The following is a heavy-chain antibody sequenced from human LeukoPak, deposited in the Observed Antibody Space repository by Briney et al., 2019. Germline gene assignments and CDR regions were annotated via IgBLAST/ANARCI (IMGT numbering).Heavy chain of an antibody. V-gene: IGHV1-18*01. CDR3: ARRVREYYYDSSGYYDV. Sequence: GASVKVSCKASGYTFTSYGISWVRQAPGQGLEWMEWISAYNGNTNYAQKLQGRVTMTTDTSTSTAYMELRSLRSDDTAVYYCARRVREYYYDSSGYYDVWGKGTTVTVSS. CDR2: ISAYNGNT. CDR1: GYTFTSYG. J-gene: IGHJ6*04. D-gene: IGHD3-22*01.